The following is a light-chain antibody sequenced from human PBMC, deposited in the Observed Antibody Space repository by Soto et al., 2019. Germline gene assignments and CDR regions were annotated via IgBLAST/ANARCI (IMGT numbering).Light chain of an antibody. CDR3: QQYHYWWT. CDR1: QSISSN. J-gene: IGKJ1*01. Sequence: EIVMTQSPATLSVSPGERATLSCRASQSISSNLAWYQQRPGQAPRLLIYGASTRATGIPGRFSGTGSGTEFTLTISSLQSEDFAVYYCQQYHYWWTFGQGTKVDIK. V-gene: IGKV3-15*01. CDR2: GAS.